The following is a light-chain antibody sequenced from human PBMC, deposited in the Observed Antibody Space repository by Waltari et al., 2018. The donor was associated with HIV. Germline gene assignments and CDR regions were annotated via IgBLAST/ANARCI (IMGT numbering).Light chain of an antibody. CDR2: PAS. CDR1: QSISSW. V-gene: IGKV1-5*01. Sequence: DIQMTQSPSTLSASLRDRVTITCRASQSISSWLAWYQQKPGKAPKLLIYPASTLEAGVPSRFSGSGSGTEFNLTINRLQPDDFAIYYCQQYDSYSWTFGQGTRVEIK. CDR3: QQYDSYSWT. J-gene: IGKJ1*01.